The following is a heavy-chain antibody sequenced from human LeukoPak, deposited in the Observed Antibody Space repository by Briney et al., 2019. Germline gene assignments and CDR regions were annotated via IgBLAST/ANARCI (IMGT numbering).Heavy chain of an antibody. J-gene: IGHJ4*02. CDR3: ARHRDDYGGPLGY. D-gene: IGHD4-23*01. CDR2: IYYSGST. V-gene: IGHV4-39*01. Sequence: SETLSLTCTGSGGSISSSSYYWGWIRQPPGKGLEWIGSIYYSGSTYYNPSLKSRVTISVDTSKNQFSLKLSSVTAADTAVYYCARHRDDYGGPLGYWGQGTLVTVSS. CDR1: GGSISSSSYY.